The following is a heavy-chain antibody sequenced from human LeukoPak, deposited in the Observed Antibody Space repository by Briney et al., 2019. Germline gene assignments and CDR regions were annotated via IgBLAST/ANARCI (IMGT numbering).Heavy chain of an antibody. CDR3: ARDSSSWTEDWFDP. J-gene: IGHJ5*02. V-gene: IGHV3-48*03. Sequence: GGSLRLSCAASGFTFDNYEMNWVRQAPGRGLEWVSYISSSGSSIFYADSVKGRFTISRDNSKNTLYLQMDSLRGEDTAVYYCARDSSSWTEDWFDPWGQGTLVTVSS. D-gene: IGHD6-13*01. CDR1: GFTFDNYE. CDR2: ISSSGSSI.